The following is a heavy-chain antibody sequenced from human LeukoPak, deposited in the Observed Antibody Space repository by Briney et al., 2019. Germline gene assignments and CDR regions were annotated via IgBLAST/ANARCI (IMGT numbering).Heavy chain of an antibody. J-gene: IGHJ4*02. CDR2: IHSDGGST. Sequence: PGGSLRLSCAASGFTFSGYWMHWVRQAPGKGLVWVSRIHSDGGSTSYADSVKGRFTISRDNAKSTLYLQMNSLRAEDTAVYYCAREGHSAYDLQYDYWGQRTLVTVSS. CDR1: GFTFSGYW. D-gene: IGHD5-12*01. CDR3: AREGHSAYDLQYDY. V-gene: IGHV3-74*01.